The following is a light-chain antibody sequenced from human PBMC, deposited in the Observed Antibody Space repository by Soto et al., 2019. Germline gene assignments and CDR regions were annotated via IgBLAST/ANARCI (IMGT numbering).Light chain of an antibody. J-gene: IGKJ5*01. Sequence: PGARATVSCRASQSVGGSSLAWYQQRPGQAPRLLIYDTSKRATGIPDRFSGSGSGTDFTLTISRLEPEDFAVYYCQQSGSSPITFGQGTRLEIK. V-gene: IGKV3-20*01. CDR2: DTS. CDR1: QSVGGSS. CDR3: QQSGSSPIT.